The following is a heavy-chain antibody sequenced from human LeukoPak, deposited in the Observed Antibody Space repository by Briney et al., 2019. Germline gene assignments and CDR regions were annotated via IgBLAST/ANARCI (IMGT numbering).Heavy chain of an antibody. CDR2: ISSSGSTI. J-gene: IGHJ4*02. V-gene: IGHV3-48*03. CDR3: ARGYSSGFLDY. D-gene: IGHD6-19*01. Sequence: GGSLRLSCAASGFTFSSYEMNWVRRAPGKGLEWVSYISSSGSTIYYADSVKGRFTISRDNAKNSLYLQMNSLRAEDTAVYYCARGYSSGFLDYWGQGTLVTVSS. CDR1: GFTFSSYE.